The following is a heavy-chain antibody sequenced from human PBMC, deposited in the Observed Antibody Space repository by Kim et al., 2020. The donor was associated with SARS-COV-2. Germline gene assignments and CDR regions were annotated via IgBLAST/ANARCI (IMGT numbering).Heavy chain of an antibody. V-gene: IGHV4-39*01. D-gene: IGHD6-19*01. J-gene: IGHJ5*02. Sequence: SETLSLTCTVSGGSISSSSYYWGWIRQPPGKGLEWIGSIYYSGSTYYNPSLKSRVTISVDTSKNQFSLKLSSVTAADTAVYYCARHFSGYSSGWNWFDPWGQGTLVTVSS. CDR1: GGSISSSSYY. CDR2: IYYSGST. CDR3: ARHFSGYSSGWNWFDP.